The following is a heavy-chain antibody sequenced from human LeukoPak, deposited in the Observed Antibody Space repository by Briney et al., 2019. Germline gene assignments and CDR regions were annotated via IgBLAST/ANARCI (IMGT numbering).Heavy chain of an antibody. CDR3: ANRPGWRAFDY. CDR2: INYSGGTT. Sequence: QPGGSLRLSCAASGFTFSSDAMSWVCQAPGKGLEWVSTINYSGGTTYYADSVKGRFTISRDNSQNMLYLQMNSLRAEDTAVYFCANRPGWRAFDYWGQGTLVTVSS. J-gene: IGHJ4*02. V-gene: IGHV3-23*01. CDR1: GFTFSSDA.